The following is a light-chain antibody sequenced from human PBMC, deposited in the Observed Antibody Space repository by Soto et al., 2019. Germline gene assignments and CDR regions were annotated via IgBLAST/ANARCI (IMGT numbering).Light chain of an antibody. Sequence: EIVLPQSPATLSLSPGERATLSCRASQSVNSYLAWYQQKPGQAPRLLIYDASSRATGIPARFSGSGSGTDFTLTISSLEPEDLAFYYCQQRSNWPLLTFGAGAKVEIK. J-gene: IGKJ4*01. CDR2: DAS. CDR3: QQRSNWPLLT. V-gene: IGKV3-11*01. CDR1: QSVNSY.